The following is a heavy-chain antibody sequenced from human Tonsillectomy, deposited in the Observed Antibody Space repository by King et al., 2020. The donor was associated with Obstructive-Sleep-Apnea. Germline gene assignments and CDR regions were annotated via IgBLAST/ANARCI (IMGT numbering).Heavy chain of an antibody. CDR2: ISSSGGTI. CDR1: GFTFTDYY. D-gene: IGHD3-22*01. V-gene: IGHV3-11*01. Sequence: QLVQSGGGLVRPGGSLRLSCAASGFTFTDYYMSWIRQAPGKGLEWASYISSSGGTIYYADSVKGRFTISRDNAKNSLYLQMNSLRAEETAVYYCARIKKTYYYDASGYFDYWGQGTQVTVSS. CDR3: ARIKKTYYYDASGYFDY. J-gene: IGHJ4*02.